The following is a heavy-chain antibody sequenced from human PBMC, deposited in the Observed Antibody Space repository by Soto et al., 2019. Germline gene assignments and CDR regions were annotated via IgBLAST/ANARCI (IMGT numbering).Heavy chain of an antibody. CDR1: GFTFSSYG. CDR3: ANAKQLGMPEGFQH. J-gene: IGHJ1*01. D-gene: IGHD6-6*01. CDR2: ISYDGSNK. V-gene: IGHV3-30*18. Sequence: QVQLVESGGGVVQPGRTLRLSCAASGFTFSSYGMHWVRQAPGKGLEWVAVISYDGSNKYYADSVKGRFTISRDNSKNTLYLQMNSLRAEDTAVYYCANAKQLGMPEGFQHWGQGTLVTVSS.